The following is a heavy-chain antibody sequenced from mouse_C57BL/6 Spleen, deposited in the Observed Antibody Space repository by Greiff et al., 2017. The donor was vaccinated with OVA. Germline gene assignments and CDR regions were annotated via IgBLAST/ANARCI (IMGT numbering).Heavy chain of an antibody. D-gene: IGHD4-1*01. CDR1: GFTFSDYG. CDR2: ISSGSSTI. Sequence: EVKLMESGGGLVKPGGSLQLSCAASGFTFSDYGMHWVRQAPEKGLEWVAYISSGSSTIYYADTVKGRFTISRDNAKNTLFLQMTSLRSEDTAMYYCARGLGGAMDYWGQGTSVTVSS. J-gene: IGHJ4*01. V-gene: IGHV5-17*01. CDR3: ARGLGGAMDY.